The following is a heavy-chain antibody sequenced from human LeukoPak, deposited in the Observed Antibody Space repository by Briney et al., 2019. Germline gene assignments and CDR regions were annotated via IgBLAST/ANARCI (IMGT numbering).Heavy chain of an antibody. CDR1: GFTFSSSE. Sequence: GGSLRLSCAASGFTFSSSEMNWVRQAPGKGLEWVSFISISGSTTSYADSVKGRFTISRDNAQNSLYLQMNSLRDEDTAVYYCARAMRSGYDYWGQGTLVTVSS. CDR2: ISISGSTT. V-gene: IGHV3-48*03. D-gene: IGHD5-12*01. CDR3: ARAMRSGYDY. J-gene: IGHJ4*02.